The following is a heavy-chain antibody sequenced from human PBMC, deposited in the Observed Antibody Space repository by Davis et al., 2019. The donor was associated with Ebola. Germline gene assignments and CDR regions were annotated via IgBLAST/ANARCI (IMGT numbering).Heavy chain of an antibody. CDR3: ARGGRHSNVDFDY. D-gene: IGHD2-15*01. CDR2: IDPSDSYT. J-gene: IGHJ4*02. V-gene: IGHV5-10-1*01. Sequence: KVSCKGSGYSFTSYWIGWVRQMPGKGLEWMGRIDPSDSYTNYSPSFQGHVTISADKSISTAYLQWSSLKASDTAMYYCARGGRHSNVDFDYWGQGTLVTVSS. CDR1: GYSFTSYW.